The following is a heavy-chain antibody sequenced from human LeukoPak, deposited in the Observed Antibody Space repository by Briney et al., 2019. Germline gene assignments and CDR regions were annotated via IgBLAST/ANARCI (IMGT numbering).Heavy chain of an antibody. CDR2: ISSSSSHT. J-gene: IGHJ4*02. CDR3: AGGRWELLRMDH. CDR1: GFTLSSLT. D-gene: IGHD1-26*01. Sequence: GGSLRLSCVMSGFTLSSLTMHWVRQAPGKGLEWVASISSSSSHTYYADSLKGRFIISRDNAKNSLSLQMDSLSADDTAVYYCAGGRWELLRMDHWGQGALVTVSS. V-gene: IGHV3-21*06.